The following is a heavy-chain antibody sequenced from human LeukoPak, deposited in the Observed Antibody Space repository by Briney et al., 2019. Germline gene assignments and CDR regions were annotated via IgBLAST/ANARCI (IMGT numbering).Heavy chain of an antibody. Sequence: ASVKVSCKASGYTFTTYFMHWVRQAPGQGLEWMGIINPSGSSTRYAQKFQGRVTMTRDMSTSTVYMELSSLRSEDTAVYYCARGGIPQFYYYMDVWGKGTTVTVSS. V-gene: IGHV1-46*01. CDR3: ARGGIPQFYYYMDV. J-gene: IGHJ6*03. CDR1: GYTFTTYF. CDR2: INPSGSST. D-gene: IGHD3-16*01.